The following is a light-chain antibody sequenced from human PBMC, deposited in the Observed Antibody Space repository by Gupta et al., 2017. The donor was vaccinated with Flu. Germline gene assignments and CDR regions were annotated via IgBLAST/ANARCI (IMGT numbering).Light chain of an antibody. CDR3: QQRSNWPS. V-gene: IGKV3-11*01. Sequence: IVLTQSPATLSLSPGERATLSCRASQSVSSYLAWYQQKPGQARRLLIYDASTRATGIPARFSGSGSGTDFTLTISSLEPEDFAVYYCQQRSNWPSFGGGTKVEIK. CDR2: DAS. CDR1: QSVSSY. J-gene: IGKJ4*01.